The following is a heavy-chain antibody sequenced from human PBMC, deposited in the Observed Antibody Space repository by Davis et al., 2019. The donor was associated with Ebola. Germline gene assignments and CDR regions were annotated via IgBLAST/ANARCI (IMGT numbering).Heavy chain of an antibody. D-gene: IGHD7-27*01. J-gene: IGHJ4*02. CDR1: GGSISSYY. V-gene: IGHV4-59*12. Sequence: PSETLSLTCTVSGGSISSYYWSWIRQPPGKGLEWIGYIYYSGSTNYNPSLKSRVTMSVDTSKNQFSLKLSSVTAADTAVYYCARVGRWGSSYYFDYWGQGTLVTVSS. CDR2: IYYSGST. CDR3: ARVGRWGSSYYFDY.